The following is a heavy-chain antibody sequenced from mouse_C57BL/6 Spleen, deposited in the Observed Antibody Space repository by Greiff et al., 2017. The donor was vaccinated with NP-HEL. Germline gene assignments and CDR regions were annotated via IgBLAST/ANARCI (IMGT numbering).Heavy chain of an antibody. CDR3: ARDGNGYAWFAY. CDR2: ISYDGSN. V-gene: IGHV3-6*01. CDR1: GYSITSGYY. D-gene: IGHD2-2*01. Sequence: EVKLMESGPGLVKPSQSLSLTCSVTGYSITSGYYWNWIRQFPGNKLEWMGYISYDGSNNYNPSLKNRISITRDTSKNQFFLKLNSVTTEDTATYYCARDGNGYAWFAYWGQGTLVTVSA. J-gene: IGHJ3*01.